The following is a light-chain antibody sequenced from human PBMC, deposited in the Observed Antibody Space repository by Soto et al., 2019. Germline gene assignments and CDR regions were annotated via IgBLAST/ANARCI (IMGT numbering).Light chain of an antibody. CDR1: DSFVYSDGNTY. V-gene: IGKV2-30*01. CDR2: KVS. CDR3: LQGTHWPGT. J-gene: IGKJ1*01. Sequence: VVLTQSPLYIPITLCKPTSISSSSSDSFVYSDGNTYLNWFQLRPGQSPRRLIYKVSNRDFGVPDRFSGSGSGTDFTLKISNVEAEDVGVYYCLQGTHWPGTFGQGTKVDIK.